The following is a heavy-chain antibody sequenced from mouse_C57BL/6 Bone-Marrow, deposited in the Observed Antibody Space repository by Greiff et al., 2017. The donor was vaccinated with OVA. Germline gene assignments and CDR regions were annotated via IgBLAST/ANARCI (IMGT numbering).Heavy chain of an antibody. Sequence: EVKLVESGPGLAKPSQTLSLTCSFTGYSITRDYWNWIRKFPGNKLEYMGYISYSGSTYYNPSLKSRISITRDTSKNQYYLQLNSVTTEDTATYYCARWDSKRGYWYFDVWGTGTTVTVSS. CDR3: ARWDSKRGYWYFDV. J-gene: IGHJ1*03. CDR1: GYSITRDY. CDR2: ISYSGST. V-gene: IGHV3-8*01. D-gene: IGHD2-5*01.